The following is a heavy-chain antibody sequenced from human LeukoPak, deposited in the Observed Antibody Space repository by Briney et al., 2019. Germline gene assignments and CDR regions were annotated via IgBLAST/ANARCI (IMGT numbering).Heavy chain of an antibody. CDR3: AFIAAAGTPPYYYYGIDV. V-gene: IGHV3-53*01. D-gene: IGHD6-13*01. CDR2: IYSGGST. Sequence: GGSLRLSCAASGLTFSSNYISWVRQAPGKGLEWVSVIYSGGSTYYADSVKGRFTISRDNSKNTLYLQMNSLRAEDTAVYYCAFIAAAGTPPYYYYGIDVWGQGTTVTVSS. J-gene: IGHJ6*02. CDR1: GLTFSSNY.